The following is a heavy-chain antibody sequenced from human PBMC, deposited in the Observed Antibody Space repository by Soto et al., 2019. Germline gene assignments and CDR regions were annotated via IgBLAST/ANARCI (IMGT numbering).Heavy chain of an antibody. V-gene: IGHV4-34*01. CDR3: ARGGLGNYWNQIDH. CDR1: GGSFSDYY. J-gene: IGHJ4*01. D-gene: IGHD3-10*01. CDR2: INHRGSM. Sequence: PSETLSLTCAVYGGSFSDYYWNWIRQSPGKGLEWIGEINHRGSMNYNPALESRVNISIDTSREQFSLNLTSVTAADTAIYYCARGGLGNYWNQIDHWGQGTLVTVSS.